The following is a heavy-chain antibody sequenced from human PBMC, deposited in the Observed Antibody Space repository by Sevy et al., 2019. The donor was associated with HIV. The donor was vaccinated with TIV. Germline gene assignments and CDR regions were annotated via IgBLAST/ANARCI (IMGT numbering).Heavy chain of an antibody. CDR1: GFTFGSYA. V-gene: IGHV3-30-3*01. CDR2: ISYDGSRK. J-gene: IGHJ3*01. CDR3: ARERDRQALNV. Sequence: GGSLRLSCAASGFTFGSYAMHWVRQAPGKGLEWLAFISYDGSRKYYADPVKGRFTISRNNSKNGLFMQVNSLRAEDTALYYCARERDRQALNVWGQGTMVTVSS.